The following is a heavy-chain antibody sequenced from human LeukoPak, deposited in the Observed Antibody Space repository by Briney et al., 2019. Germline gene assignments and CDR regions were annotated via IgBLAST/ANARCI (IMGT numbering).Heavy chain of an antibody. CDR3: ARSGNPCLYCSGGHYFDY. V-gene: IGHV3-64*01. J-gene: IGHJ4*02. CDR1: GFTFSSYA. CDR2: ISSNGGST. D-gene: IGHD2-15*01. Sequence: PGGSLRLSCAASGFTFSSYAMHWVRQAPGKGLEYVSAISSNGGSTYYANSVKGRFTISRDNSKNTLYLQMGSLRAEDMAVYYCARSGNPCLYCSGGHYFDYWGQGTLVTVSS.